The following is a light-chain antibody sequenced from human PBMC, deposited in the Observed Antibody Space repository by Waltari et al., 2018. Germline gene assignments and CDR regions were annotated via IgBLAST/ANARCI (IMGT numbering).Light chain of an antibody. CDR3: VAWDHSLNAYV. CDR2: KNN. V-gene: IGLV1-44*01. CDR1: SSNIGSDT. Sequence: QSALTQPPSASGSPGQSVPISCSGGSSNIGSDTVNWYQQLPGTAPKLLIYKNNQRPSGVPDRFSGSKSGTSASLAISGLQSEDEADYYCVAWDHSLNAYVFGTGTKVSAL. J-gene: IGLJ1*01.